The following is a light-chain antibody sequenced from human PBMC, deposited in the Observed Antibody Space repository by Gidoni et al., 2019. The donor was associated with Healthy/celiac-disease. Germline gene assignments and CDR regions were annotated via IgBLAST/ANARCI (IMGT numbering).Light chain of an antibody. Sequence: DIVMTQSPLSLPVTPREPASISCRSSQSLLHSNGYNYLDWYLQKPGQSPQLLIYLGSNRASGVPDRFSGSGSGTDFTLKISRVEAEDVGVYYCMQAIQTPLTFGGGTKVEIK. CDR3: MQAIQTPLT. CDR1: QSLLHSNGYNY. J-gene: IGKJ4*01. CDR2: LGS. V-gene: IGKV2-28*01.